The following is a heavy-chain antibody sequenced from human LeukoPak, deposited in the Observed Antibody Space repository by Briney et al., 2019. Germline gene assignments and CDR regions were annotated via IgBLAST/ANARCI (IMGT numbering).Heavy chain of an antibody. V-gene: IGHV4-4*07. D-gene: IGHD3-3*02. J-gene: IGHJ6*03. Sequence: NHSETLSLTCTVSGDSISDDYYTWMRQPAGKGLEWIGRIHSGGTTNYNPSLMSRVTLSIDKSKKHISLRLTSVTAADTALYYCARDNGSGYTKGYEHYYYYLDVWGKGTTVTVSS. CDR2: IHSGGTT. CDR3: ARDNGSGYTKGYEHYYYYLDV. CDR1: GDSISDDY.